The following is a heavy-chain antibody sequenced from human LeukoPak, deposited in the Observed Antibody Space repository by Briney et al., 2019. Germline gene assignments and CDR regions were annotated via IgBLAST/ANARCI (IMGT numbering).Heavy chain of an antibody. J-gene: IGHJ3*02. V-gene: IGHV3-30*18. CDR2: ISSAGGTK. CDR3: AKGLEWELHAFDI. Sequence: GGSLRLSCAASGFTFSNYGMHWVRQAPGKGREGVAVISSAGGTKYYADSVKGRFTISRDNSKNTLYLEMNSLRTEDTAVYYCAKGLEWELHAFDIWGQGTMVTVSS. D-gene: IGHD1-26*01. CDR1: GFTFSNYG.